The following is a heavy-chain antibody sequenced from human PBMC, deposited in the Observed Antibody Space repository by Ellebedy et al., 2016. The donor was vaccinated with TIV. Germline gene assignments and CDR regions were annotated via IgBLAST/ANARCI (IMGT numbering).Heavy chain of an antibody. CDR3: AIRSADKEREHRYLDH. J-gene: IGHJ4*02. CDR1: GYTFTGYF. Sequence: ASVKVSCXASGYTFTGYFIHWVRQAPGQGLEWVGWINPYSGKADYAQMFQGRVTMTRDTSTNTAYMDLSSLRSDDTAIYYCAIRSADKEREHRYLDHWGQGTLVTVSS. CDR2: INPYSGKA. V-gene: IGHV1-2*02. D-gene: IGHD1/OR15-1a*01.